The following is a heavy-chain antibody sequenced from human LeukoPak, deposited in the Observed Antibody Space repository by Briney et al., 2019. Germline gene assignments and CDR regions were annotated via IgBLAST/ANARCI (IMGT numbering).Heavy chain of an antibody. CDR3: AELGITMIGGV. CDR2: ISSSGSTI. Sequence: GESLRLSCAASGFTFSSYSMNWVRQAPGKGLEWVSYISSSGSTIYYAGSVKGRFTISRDNAKNSLYLQMNSLRAEDTAVYYCAELGITMIGGVWGKGTTVTISS. J-gene: IGHJ6*04. D-gene: IGHD3-10*02. CDR1: GFTFSSYS. V-gene: IGHV3-48*04.